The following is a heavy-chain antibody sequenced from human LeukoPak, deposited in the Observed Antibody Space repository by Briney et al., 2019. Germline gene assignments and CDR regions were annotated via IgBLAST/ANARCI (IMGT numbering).Heavy chain of an antibody. V-gene: IGHV5-51*01. J-gene: IGHJ4*02. CDR3: VRRNRYDFEY. Sequence: GESLKISCKGSGYTFTTYWIGWVRQMPGKGLEWRALIYHDDSDIRYSPSFQGQVTISADKSMNTAYLQWSSLQASDTAMYYCVRRNRYDFEYWGQGSLVTVSS. CDR1: GYTFTTYW. D-gene: IGHD1-14*01. CDR2: IYHDDSDI.